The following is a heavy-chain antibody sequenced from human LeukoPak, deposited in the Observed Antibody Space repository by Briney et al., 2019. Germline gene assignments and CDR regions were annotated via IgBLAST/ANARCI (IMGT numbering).Heavy chain of an antibody. J-gene: IGHJ6*03. CDR3: ARVSLYYYYMDV. CDR1: GYTFTGYY. Sequence: GASVKVSCKASGYTFTGYYMHWVRQAPGQGLEWMGWISAYNGSTNYAQKLQGRVTMTTDTSTSTAYMELRSLRSDDTAVYYCARVSLYYYYMDVWGKGTTVTVSS. CDR2: ISAYNGST. V-gene: IGHV1-18*04.